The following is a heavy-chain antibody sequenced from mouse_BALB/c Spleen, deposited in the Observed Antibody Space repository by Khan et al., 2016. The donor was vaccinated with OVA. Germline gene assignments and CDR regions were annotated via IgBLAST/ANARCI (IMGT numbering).Heavy chain of an antibody. D-gene: IGHD3-2*01. J-gene: IGHJ3*01. V-gene: IGHV1-4*01. CDR3: ARSGQLGLRGGFTY. CDR2: INPSNDYT. CDR1: GYTFTTYT. Sequence: QVQLKESGAELARPGASVKMSCKTSGYTFTTYTLHWVKQRPGRSLEWIGYINPSNDYTNYNQKFKDKSTLTADQSSSTAYMQLSSLTSEDSAFYYCARSGQLGLRGGFTYWGQGTLVTVSA.